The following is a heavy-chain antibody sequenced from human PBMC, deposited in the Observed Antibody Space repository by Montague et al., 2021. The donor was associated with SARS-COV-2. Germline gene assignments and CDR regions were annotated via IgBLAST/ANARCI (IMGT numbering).Heavy chain of an antibody. CDR1: GGPISGSSDY. V-gene: IGHV4-39*01. CDR2: VNYSGTT. Sequence: SETLSLTCTVTGGPISGSSDYWGWIRQPPGKGLEWIASVNYSGTTYYSPSLKSRLTISVDTSKNQFSLKLNSATAADTALYYCARREYSYGLGVWGQGTLVTVSS. J-gene: IGHJ4*02. CDR3: ARREYSYGLGV. D-gene: IGHD5-18*01.